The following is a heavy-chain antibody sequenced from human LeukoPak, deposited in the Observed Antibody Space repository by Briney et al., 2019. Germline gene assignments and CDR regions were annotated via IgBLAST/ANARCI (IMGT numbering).Heavy chain of an antibody. CDR2: ISDNGGST. V-gene: IGHV3-23*01. CDR3: AKVKLVVIITTSFDY. J-gene: IGHJ4*02. Sequence: PGGSLRLSCAASGFTFSGYAMSWVRQAPGKGLEWVSGISDNGGSTYYADSVKGRFTISRDNSKNKLYLQMNSLRAEDTAVYFCAKVKLVVIITTSFDYWGQGTLVTVSS. CDR1: GFTFSGYA. D-gene: IGHD3-22*01.